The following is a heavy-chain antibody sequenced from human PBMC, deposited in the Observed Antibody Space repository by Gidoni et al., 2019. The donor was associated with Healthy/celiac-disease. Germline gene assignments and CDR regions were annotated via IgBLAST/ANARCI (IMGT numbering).Heavy chain of an antibody. D-gene: IGHD3-10*01. V-gene: IGHV4-4*02. CDR3: ARYAGLYGSGTYYFDY. J-gene: IGHJ4*02. CDR1: GRSISRSNW. CDR2: IYHSGST. Sequence: QVQLQESVPGLVKPSGTLSLTCAVFGRSISRSNWWSWVRRPPGKGLEWIGEIYHSGSTTYNPSLKSRVTISVDKYKNQFSLKLSSVTAADTAVYYCARYAGLYGSGTYYFDYWGQGTLVTVSS.